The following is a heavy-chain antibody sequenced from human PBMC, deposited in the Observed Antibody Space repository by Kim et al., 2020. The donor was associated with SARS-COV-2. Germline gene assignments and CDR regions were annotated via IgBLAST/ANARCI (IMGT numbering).Heavy chain of an antibody. CDR3: GSGYSSGWPYYYYGMDV. V-gene: IGHV3-64D*06. J-gene: IGHJ6*02. D-gene: IGHD6-19*01. Sequence: VKGRFTISRDNSKNTLYLQMSSLRAEDTAVYYCGSGYSSGWPYYYYGMDVWGQGTTVTVSS.